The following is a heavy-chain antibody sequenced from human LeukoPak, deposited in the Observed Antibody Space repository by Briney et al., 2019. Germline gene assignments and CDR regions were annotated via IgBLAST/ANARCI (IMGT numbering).Heavy chain of an antibody. Sequence: ASVKVSCKASGYTFTGHYMHWVRQAPGQGLEWMGWINPNSGGTNYAQKFQGRVTMTRDTSISTAYMELSRLRSDDTAVYYCARSPRGGSGSYYNVDYWGQGTLVTVSS. V-gene: IGHV1-2*02. CDR3: ARSPRGGSGSYYNVDY. CDR1: GYTFTGHY. D-gene: IGHD3-10*01. CDR2: INPNSGGT. J-gene: IGHJ4*02.